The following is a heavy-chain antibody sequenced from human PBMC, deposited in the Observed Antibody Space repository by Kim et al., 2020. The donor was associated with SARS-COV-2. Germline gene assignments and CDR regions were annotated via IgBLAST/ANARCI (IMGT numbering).Heavy chain of an antibody. CDR3: ARSSYYRFDC. CDR2: IKSSSGT. CDR1: GFTFTDYS. D-gene: IGHD3-22*01. Sequence: GGSLRLSCAASGFTFTDYSMNWVRQAPGKGPEWVSYIKSSSGTYYADSVKGRFTMSSDNAKNSVDLQMSSLRDEDTALYYCARSSYYRFDCWGQGTMVTVSS. V-gene: IGHV3-48*02. J-gene: IGHJ4*02.